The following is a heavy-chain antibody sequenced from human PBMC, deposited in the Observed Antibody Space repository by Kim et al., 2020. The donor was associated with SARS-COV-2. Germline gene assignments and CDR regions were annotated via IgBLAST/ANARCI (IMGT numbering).Heavy chain of an antibody. CDR2: IWYDGSNK. J-gene: IGHJ6*04. CDR3: ARDPSDYDFWSGYYRGNYYGMDV. V-gene: IGHV3-33*01. CDR1: GFTFSSYG. D-gene: IGHD3-3*01. Sequence: GGSLRLSCAASGFTFSSYGIHWVRQAPGKGLEWVAVIWYDGSNKYYADSVKGRFTISRDNSKNTLYLQMNSLRAEDTAVSYCARDPSDYDFWSGYYRGNYYGMDVWGKGTTVTVSS.